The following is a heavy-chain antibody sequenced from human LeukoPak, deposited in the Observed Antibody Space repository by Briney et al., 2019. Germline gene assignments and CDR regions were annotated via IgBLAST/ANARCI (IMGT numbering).Heavy chain of an antibody. CDR2: IYSADTT. CDR1: GFTVRSNY. D-gene: IGHD3-10*01. J-gene: IGHJ6*02. CDR3: ARDIWVLLWFGENYGMDV. V-gene: IGHV3-53*01. Sequence: GGSLRLSCAASGFTVRSNYMSWVRQAPGKGLEWVSVIYSADTTYYADSVKGRFTISRDNSRNTLFLQMNSLRAEDSAVYYCARDIWVLLWFGENYGMDVWGQGTTVTVSS.